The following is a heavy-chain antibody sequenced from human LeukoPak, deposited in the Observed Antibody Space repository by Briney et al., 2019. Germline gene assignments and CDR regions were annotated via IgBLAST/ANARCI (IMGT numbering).Heavy chain of an antibody. D-gene: IGHD6-6*01. CDR3: ARESIAARRTAFDI. CDR1: GRSIRSYY. CDR2: IYYSGST. Sequence: SETLSLTCTVSGRSIRSYYWLWIRQPPGKGLEWIGYIYYSGSTNYNPSLKSRVTISVDSSKNQFSLKLSSVTAAVTAVYYCARESIAARRTAFDIWGQGTMVTVSS. V-gene: IGHV4-59*01. J-gene: IGHJ3*02.